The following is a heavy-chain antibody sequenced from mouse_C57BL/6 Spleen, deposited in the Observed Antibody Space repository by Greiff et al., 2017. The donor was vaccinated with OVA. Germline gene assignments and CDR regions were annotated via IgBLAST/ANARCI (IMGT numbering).Heavy chain of an antibody. J-gene: IGHJ4*01. Sequence: QVQLQQSGAELVKPGASVKLSCKASGYTFTSYWMHWVKQRPGQGLEWIGMIHPNSGSTNYNEKFKSKATLTVDKSSSTAYMQLSSLSSEDSAVYYCARAPAGPYYAMDYWGQGTSVTVSS. V-gene: IGHV1-64*01. CDR2: IHPNSGST. CDR1: GYTFTSYW. CDR3: ARAPAGPYYAMDY.